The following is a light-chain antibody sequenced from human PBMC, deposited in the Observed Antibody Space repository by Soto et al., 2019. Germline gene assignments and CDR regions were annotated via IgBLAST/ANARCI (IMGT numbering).Light chain of an antibody. J-gene: IGLJ3*02. CDR3: HSYDASLSGWV. Sequence: QPVLTQPPSVSGAPGQRVTISCTGSSSNIGAGYAVHWYQQLPGAAPTLVIYDNINRPSGVPDRISGSKFGTSASLAITDLQAEDAADYYCHSYDASLSGWVFGGGTKLTVL. CDR2: DNI. V-gene: IGLV1-40*01. CDR1: SSNIGAGYA.